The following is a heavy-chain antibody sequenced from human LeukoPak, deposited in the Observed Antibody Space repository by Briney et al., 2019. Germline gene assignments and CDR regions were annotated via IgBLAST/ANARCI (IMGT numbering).Heavy chain of an antibody. CDR3: ARDISLGGWYLEAFDI. CDR1: GYTFTSYA. CDR2: INAGNGNT. Sequence: ASVKVSCKASGYTFTSYAMHWVRQAPGQRLEWMGWINAGNGNTKYSQKFQGRVTITRDTSASTAYMELSSLRSEDTAVYYCARDISLGGWYLEAFDIWGQGTMVTVSS. J-gene: IGHJ3*02. V-gene: IGHV1-3*01. D-gene: IGHD6-19*01.